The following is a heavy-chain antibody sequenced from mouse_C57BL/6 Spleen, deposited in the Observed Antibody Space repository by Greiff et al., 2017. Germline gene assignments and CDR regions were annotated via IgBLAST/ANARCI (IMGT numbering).Heavy chain of an antibody. Sequence: EVQGVESGGDLVKPGGSLKLSCAASGFTFSSYGMSWVRQTPDKRLEWVATISSGGSYTYSPDSVKGRFTISRDNAKNTLYLQMSSLKSEDTAMYYCAREYSNYYFDYWGQGTTLTVSS. V-gene: IGHV5-6*01. CDR3: AREYSNYYFDY. J-gene: IGHJ2*01. CDR1: GFTFSSYG. D-gene: IGHD2-5*01. CDR2: ISSGGSYT.